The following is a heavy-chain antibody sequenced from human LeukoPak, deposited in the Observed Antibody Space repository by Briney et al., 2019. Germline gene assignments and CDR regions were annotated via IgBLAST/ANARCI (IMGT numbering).Heavy chain of an antibody. V-gene: IGHV3-7*01. Sequence: PGGSLRLSCAASGFTFSSYWMSWVRQAPGKGLEWVANIKQDGSEKYYVDSVKGRFTISRDNAKNSLYLQMNSLRAEDTAVYYCARAGGSSGWDYWYFDLWGRGTLVTVSS. CDR3: ARAGGSSGWDYWYFDL. CDR1: GFTFSSYW. J-gene: IGHJ2*01. D-gene: IGHD6-19*01. CDR2: IKQDGSEK.